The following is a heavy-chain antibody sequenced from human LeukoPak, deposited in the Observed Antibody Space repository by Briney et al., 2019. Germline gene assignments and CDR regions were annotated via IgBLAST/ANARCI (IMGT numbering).Heavy chain of an antibody. J-gene: IGHJ4*02. Sequence: SETLSLTCTVSGGSISSYYWSWVREPPGEGLEGVGYIYYSGSTNYNPSLKSRVTISVDTSKNQFSLKLSSVTAADTAVYYCARHGAVVTARYYFDYWGQGTLVTVSS. CDR2: IYYSGST. V-gene: IGHV4-59*08. CDR1: GGSISSYY. CDR3: ARHGAVVTARYYFDY. D-gene: IGHD2-21*02.